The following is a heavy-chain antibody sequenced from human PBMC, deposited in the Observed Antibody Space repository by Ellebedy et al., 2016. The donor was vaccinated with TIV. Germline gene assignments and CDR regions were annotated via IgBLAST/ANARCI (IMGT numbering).Heavy chain of an antibody. J-gene: IGHJ4*02. Sequence: AASVKVSCKASGHTFTSDGFGWVRQAPGQGLEGMGWINTYNGNTNYAKSFQGRVTMTTDTSTNTAYLDLRSLRPDDTAVYYCARGITGPVDLGYWGQGTLVTVSS. CDR3: ARGITGPVDLGY. CDR2: INTYNGNT. CDR1: GHTFTSDG. V-gene: IGHV1-18*04. D-gene: IGHD1-1*01.